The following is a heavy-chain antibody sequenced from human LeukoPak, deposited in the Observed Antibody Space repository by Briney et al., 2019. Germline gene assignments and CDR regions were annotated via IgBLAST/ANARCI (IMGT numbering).Heavy chain of an antibody. CDR2: IRFTGSYI. Sequence: GGSLRLSCAASGFTFSSYAMSWVRQAPGKGLEWVSSIRFTGSYIYYADSVKGRFTISRDDAKNLLSLQMISLRAEDTAVYYCTRAGPRSDGYNSDYWGQGTLVTVSS. CDR3: TRAGPRSDGYNSDY. J-gene: IGHJ4*02. V-gene: IGHV3-21*01. D-gene: IGHD5-24*01. CDR1: GFTFSSYA.